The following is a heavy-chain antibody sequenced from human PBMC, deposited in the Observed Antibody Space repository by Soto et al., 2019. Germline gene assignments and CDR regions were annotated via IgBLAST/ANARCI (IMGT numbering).Heavy chain of an antibody. Sequence: PSETLSLTCTVSGDSISSSGYYLGWIRQPPGKGLEWIGSIYYSGSTYYNPSLKSRVTISVDTSKNQFSLKLSSVTAADTAVYYCARQGAGYYGYVTWFDPWGQGTLVTVS. D-gene: IGHD3-10*01. CDR1: GDSISSSGYY. V-gene: IGHV4-39*01. J-gene: IGHJ5*02. CDR3: ARQGAGYYGYVTWFDP. CDR2: IYYSGST.